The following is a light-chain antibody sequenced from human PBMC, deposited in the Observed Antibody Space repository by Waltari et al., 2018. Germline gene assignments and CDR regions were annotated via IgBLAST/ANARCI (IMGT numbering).Light chain of an antibody. CDR3: QQRANWPPLT. CDR1: QSVSTF. CDR2: HAS. V-gene: IGKV3-11*01. J-gene: IGKJ4*01. Sequence: EIVLTHSPATLSLSPGERATLSCRASQSVSTFLAWYQQKPGQAPRLLIYHASNRATGIPARFSGSGSGTDFTLTISSLEPEDFAVYYCQQRANWPPLTFGGGTKVEI.